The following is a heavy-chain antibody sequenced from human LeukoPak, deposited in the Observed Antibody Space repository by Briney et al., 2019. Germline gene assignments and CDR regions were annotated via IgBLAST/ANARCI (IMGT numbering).Heavy chain of an antibody. Sequence: SETLSLTCTISGGSIRSYYWSWIRQSPEKGLEWIGYIHYTGRTINYNPSLRSRVTISVDTSKNQFSLKLSSVTAADTAVYCCARVGDWNDLVFWGQGTLVTVSS. V-gene: IGHV4-59*01. CDR2: IHYTGRTI. D-gene: IGHD1-1*01. CDR3: ARVGDWNDLVF. J-gene: IGHJ4*02. CDR1: GGSIRSYY.